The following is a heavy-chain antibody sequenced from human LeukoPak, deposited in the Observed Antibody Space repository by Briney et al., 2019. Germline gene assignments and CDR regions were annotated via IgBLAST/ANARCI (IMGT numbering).Heavy chain of an antibody. V-gene: IGHV1-2*02. CDR3: ARERLRYFDWLSNYGGIDY. CDR1: GYTFTGYY. CDR2: INPNSGGT. J-gene: IGHJ4*02. D-gene: IGHD3-9*01. Sequence: ASVKVSCKASGYTFTGYYVHWVRQAPGQGLEWMGWINPNSGGTNYAQKFQGRVTMTRDTSISTAYMELSRLRSDDTAVYYCARERLRYFDWLSNYGGIDYWGQGTLVTVSS.